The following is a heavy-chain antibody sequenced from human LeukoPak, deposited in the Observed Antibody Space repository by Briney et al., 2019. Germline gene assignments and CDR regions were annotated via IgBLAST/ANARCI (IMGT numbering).Heavy chain of an antibody. V-gene: IGHV4-34*01. CDR1: GGSISSYY. D-gene: IGHD3-10*01. Sequence: SETLSLTCTVSGGSISSYYWSWIRQPPGKGLEWIGEINHSGSTNYNPSLKSRVTISVDTSKNQFSLKLSSVTAADTAVYYCARDSGLMTHDYWGQGTLVTVSS. J-gene: IGHJ4*02. CDR2: INHSGST. CDR3: ARDSGLMTHDY.